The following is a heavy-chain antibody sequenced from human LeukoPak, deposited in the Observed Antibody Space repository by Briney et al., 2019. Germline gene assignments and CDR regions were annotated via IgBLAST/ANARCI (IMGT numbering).Heavy chain of an antibody. V-gene: IGHV4-39*07. CDR3: ARALVGIGYWFDP. CDR2: IYYSGST. CDR1: GGSISSSSYY. Sequence: SETLSLTCTVSGGSISSSSYYWGWIRQPPGKGLEWIGSIYYSGSTYYNPSLKSRVTISVDTSKNQFSLKLSSVTAADTAVYYCARALVGIGYWFDPWGQGTLVTVSS. D-gene: IGHD6-13*01. J-gene: IGHJ5*02.